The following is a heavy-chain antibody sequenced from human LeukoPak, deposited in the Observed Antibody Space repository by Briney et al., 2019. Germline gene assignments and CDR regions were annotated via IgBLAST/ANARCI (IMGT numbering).Heavy chain of an antibody. CDR2: IYYSGST. D-gene: IGHD3-10*01. J-gene: IGHJ4*02. CDR3: ARHVAHVPLFDYFDY. CDR1: GGSISSGGYS. V-gene: IGHV4-61*08. Sequence: PSETLSLTCAVSGGSISSGGYSWSWIRQPPGKGLEWIGYIYYSGSTNYNPSLKSRVTISVDTSKNQFSLKLSSVTAADTAVYSCARHVAHVPLFDYFDYWGQGTLVTVSS.